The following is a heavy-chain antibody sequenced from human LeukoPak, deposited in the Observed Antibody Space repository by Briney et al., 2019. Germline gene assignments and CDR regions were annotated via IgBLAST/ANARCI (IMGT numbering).Heavy chain of an antibody. CDR3: ARDQGYAYGQTHYIDV. V-gene: IGHV4-4*07. Sequence: SETPSHSPILPLASIYPYYGRCIRQSAGGGLEWIGRVYASGTTKYNTSLSLNGRVTMSVDMSKNDFSLKLISVTAENTVVYYCARDQGYAYGQTHYIDVWGQGIQVTVSS. J-gene: IGHJ5*02. CDR1: LASIYPYY. D-gene: IGHD2-15*01. CDR2: VYASGTT.